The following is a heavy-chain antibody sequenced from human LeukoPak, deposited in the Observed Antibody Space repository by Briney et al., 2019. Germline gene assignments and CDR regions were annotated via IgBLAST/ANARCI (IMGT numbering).Heavy chain of an antibody. D-gene: IGHD2-2*01. CDR2: IIPIFGTA. Sequence: GASVKVSCKASGGTFSSYAISWVRQAPGQGLEWMGGIIPIFGTANYAQKFQGRVTITADESTSTAYMELSSLRSEDTAVYYCAREDIVVVPAATVTRLGPWGQGTLVTVSS. CDR1: GGTFSSYA. CDR3: AREDIVVVPAATVTRLGP. J-gene: IGHJ5*02. V-gene: IGHV1-69*13.